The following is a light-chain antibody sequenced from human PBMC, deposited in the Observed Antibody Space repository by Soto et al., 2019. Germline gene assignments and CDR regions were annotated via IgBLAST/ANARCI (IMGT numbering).Light chain of an antibody. Sequence: QSALNQPASVSGSHVQSITISCTGTSSDVGGYNYVSWYQQHPGKAPKLMIYDVSNRPSGVSNRFSGSKSGNTASLTISGLQAEDEADYYCSSYTSSSLGVFGTGTKFTV. CDR2: DVS. CDR1: SSDVGGYNY. J-gene: IGLJ1*01. V-gene: IGLV2-14*01. CDR3: SSYTSSSLGV.